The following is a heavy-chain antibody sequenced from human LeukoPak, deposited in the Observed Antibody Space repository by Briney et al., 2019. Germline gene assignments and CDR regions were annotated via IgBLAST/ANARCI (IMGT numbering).Heavy chain of an antibody. D-gene: IGHD2-2*01. CDR3: ARVGRDCSTINCYWGDWLDP. V-gene: IGHV1-18*01. CDR1: GYSFTNYG. CDR2: VSGSTGST. J-gene: IGHJ5*02. Sequence: ASVRVSCKASGYSFTNYGITWAREAPGQGPEWMGWVSGSTGSTHYAQSVQGRVTMTTDTSTGTAYMELRSLRSDDTAVYYCARVGRDCSTINCYWGDWLDPWGQGTQVIVSS.